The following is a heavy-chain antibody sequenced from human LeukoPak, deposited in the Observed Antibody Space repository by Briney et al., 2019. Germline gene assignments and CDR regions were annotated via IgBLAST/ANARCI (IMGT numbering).Heavy chain of an antibody. J-gene: IGHJ5*02. D-gene: IGHD2-21*01. CDR3: AARRVINSNPTQENWFDP. Sequence: SETLSLTCTVSGGSISRDSHYWGWIRQSPGKGLEWIGCIYYSGSTYYNPSLKSRVTISVDTSKNQFSLKLSSVTAADTAVYYCAARRVINSNPTQENWFDPWGQGILVTVSS. CDR2: IYYSGST. V-gene: IGHV4-39*07. CDR1: GGSISRDSHY.